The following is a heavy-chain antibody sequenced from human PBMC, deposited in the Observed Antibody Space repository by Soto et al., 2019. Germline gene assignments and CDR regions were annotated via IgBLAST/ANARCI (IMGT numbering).Heavy chain of an antibody. CDR1: GYSFTSYW. J-gene: IGHJ5*02. CDR3: ARPFDTSGWYDH. CDR2: IYPGDSDT. D-gene: IGHD6-19*01. Sequence: GESMKISCKGSGYSFTSYWIAWVRQMPGKGLECMGIIYPGDSDTRYSPSFEGQVTISADKSINTAYLQWSSLKASDSAMYYCARPFDTSGWYDHWGQGTLVTVSS. V-gene: IGHV5-51*01.